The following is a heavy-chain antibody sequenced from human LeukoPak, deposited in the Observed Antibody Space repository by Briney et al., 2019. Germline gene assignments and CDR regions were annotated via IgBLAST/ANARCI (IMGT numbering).Heavy chain of an antibody. CDR3: ARDVQYHYDSSGRDY. CDR2: IWYDGSNK. Sequence: PGGSLRLSCAASGFTFSSYSMNWVRQAPGKVLEWVAVIWYDGSNKYYADSVKGRFTISRDNSKNTLYLQMNSLRAEDTAVYYCARDVQYHYDSSGRDYWGQGTLVTVSS. V-gene: IGHV3-33*08. CDR1: GFTFSSYS. J-gene: IGHJ4*02. D-gene: IGHD3-22*01.